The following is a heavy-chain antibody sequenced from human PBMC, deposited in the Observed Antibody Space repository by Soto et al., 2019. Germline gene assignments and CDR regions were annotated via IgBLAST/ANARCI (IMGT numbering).Heavy chain of an antibody. CDR2: INAGNGNT. CDR3: ARGITVTSDYYYYAMDV. J-gene: IGHJ6*02. Sequence: QVQLVQSGAEVKKPGASVKVTCKASGYTFTSYAMHWVRQAPGQRLERMGWINAGNGNTKYSQKFQGRVTLTRDTSASTAYMELSSMSVEDTALYYCARGITVTSDYYYYAMDVWGQATTVTVSS. V-gene: IGHV1-3*01. D-gene: IGHD4-17*01. CDR1: GYTFTSYA.